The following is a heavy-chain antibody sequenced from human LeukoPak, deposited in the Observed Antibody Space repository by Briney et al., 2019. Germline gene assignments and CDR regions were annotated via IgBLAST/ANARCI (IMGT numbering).Heavy chain of an antibody. V-gene: IGHV1-2*02. J-gene: IGHJ4*02. CDR3: ARDLDIAVAGTFDH. CDR2: INPNSGGT. Sequence: GASVKVSCKASGYTFTRYYMHWVRQAPGQGLEWMGWINPNSGGTNYAQKFQGRVTMTRDTSISTAYMEPSRLRSDDTAVYYCARDLDIAVAGTFDHWGQGTLVTVSS. D-gene: IGHD6-19*01. CDR1: GYTFTRYY.